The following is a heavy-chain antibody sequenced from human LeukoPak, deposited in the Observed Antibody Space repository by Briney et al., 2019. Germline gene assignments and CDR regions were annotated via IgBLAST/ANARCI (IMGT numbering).Heavy chain of an antibody. V-gene: IGHV1-46*01. CDR1: GYTFTSYY. Sequence: ASVKVSCEASGYTFTSYYMHWVRQAPGQGLEWMGIINPSGGSTSYPQKFQGRVTMTRDTSTSTVYMELSSLRSEDTAVYYCARGSSSYSKDYYYYYYMDVWGKGTTVTVSS. J-gene: IGHJ6*03. CDR3: ARGSSSYSKDYYYYYYMDV. D-gene: IGHD4-11*01. CDR2: INPSGGST.